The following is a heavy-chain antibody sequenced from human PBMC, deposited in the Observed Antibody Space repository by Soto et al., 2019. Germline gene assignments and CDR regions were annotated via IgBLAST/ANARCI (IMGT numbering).Heavy chain of an antibody. J-gene: IGHJ3*02. CDR1: GMTFSSYW. Sequence: EVQLVESGGGLVQPGGSLRLSCAASGMTFSSYWMSWVRQAPGKGLEWVANIKQDGSEKFYVYSVKGRFTIARYNAKSSLYLLMNSLRAEDTAVYYCARAPSDSNIWGQGTMVTVSS. CDR2: IKQDGSEK. V-gene: IGHV3-7*04. D-gene: IGHD3-22*01. CDR3: ARAPSDSNI.